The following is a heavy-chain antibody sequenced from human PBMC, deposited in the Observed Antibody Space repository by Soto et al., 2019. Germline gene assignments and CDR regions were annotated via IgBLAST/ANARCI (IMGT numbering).Heavy chain of an antibody. CDR2: ISYDGSNK. Sequence: GGSLRLSCAASGFTFSSYGMHWVRQAPGKGLEWVAVISYDGSNKYYADSVKGRFTISRDNSKNTLYLQMNSLRAEDTAVYYCARERPFNSCFDPWGQGTLVTVS. J-gene: IGHJ5*02. CDR3: ARERPFNSCFDP. V-gene: IGHV3-30*03. CDR1: GFTFSSYG.